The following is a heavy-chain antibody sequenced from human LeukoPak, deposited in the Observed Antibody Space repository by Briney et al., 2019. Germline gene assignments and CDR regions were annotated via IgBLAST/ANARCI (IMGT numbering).Heavy chain of an antibody. CDR3: ARHARYCSGGRCYFNWFDP. CDR2: IYPGDSDT. D-gene: IGHD2-15*01. J-gene: IGHJ5*02. V-gene: IGHV5-51*01. CDR1: GYSFTNYW. Sequence: GESLKISCKDSGYSFTNYWIGWVRQMPGKGLEWMGTIYPGDSDTRYSPSFQGQVTIPADKSISTVYLQWSSLKASDTAMYYCARHARYCSGGRCYFNWFDPWGQGTLVIVSS.